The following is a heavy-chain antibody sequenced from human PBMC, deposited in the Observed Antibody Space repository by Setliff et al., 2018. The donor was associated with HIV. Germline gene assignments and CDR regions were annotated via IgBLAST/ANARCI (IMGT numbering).Heavy chain of an antibody. Sequence: PSETLSLTCAVSGYSISSGYYWGWVRQPPEKGLEWIGSFYHSGSTYYNPSLKSRVTISVDTSKNQFSLKLSPVTAADTAVYYCARAPITIFGVIIIPVYFDYWGQGTPVTVSS. CDR1: GYSISSGYY. CDR3: ARAPITIFGVIIIPVYFDY. D-gene: IGHD3-3*01. V-gene: IGHV4-38-2*01. J-gene: IGHJ4*02. CDR2: FYHSGST.